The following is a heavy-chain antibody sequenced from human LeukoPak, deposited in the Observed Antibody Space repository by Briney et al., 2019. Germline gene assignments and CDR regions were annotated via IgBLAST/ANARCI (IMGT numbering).Heavy chain of an antibody. CDR3: ARTRFGDQGSRIDF. V-gene: IGHV2-70*17. CDR1: GFSLTTSGMC. J-gene: IGHJ4*02. D-gene: IGHD3-10*01. Sequence: ASGPALLKPTQTLTLTCTFSGFSLTTSGMCVSWIRQPPGKALEWLVRIDWDDDKFYSTSLKTRLTISKDTSKNQVVLTMTNMDPVDTATYYCARTRFGDQGSRIDFWGQGTLVTVSS. CDR2: IDWDDDK.